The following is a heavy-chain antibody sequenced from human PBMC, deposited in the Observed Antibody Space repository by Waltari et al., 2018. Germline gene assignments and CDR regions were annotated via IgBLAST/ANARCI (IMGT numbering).Heavy chain of an antibody. Sequence: QVQLVQSGAEVKKPGASVKVSCKASGYTFTGYYMHWGRQAPGQGLEWMGRINPNSGGTNYAHAFQGRVTMTRDTSISTAYMELRRLRSDDTAAYYCARASSWYEDWGQGTLVTVSS. CDR3: ARASSWYED. J-gene: IGHJ4*02. CDR1: GYTFTGYY. D-gene: IGHD6-13*01. CDR2: INPNSGGT. V-gene: IGHV1-2*06.